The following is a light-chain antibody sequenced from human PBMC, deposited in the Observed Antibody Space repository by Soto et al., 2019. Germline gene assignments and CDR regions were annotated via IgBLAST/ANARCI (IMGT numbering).Light chain of an antibody. CDR1: SSDVGSYNL. V-gene: IGLV2-14*02. CDR3: SSYSISTAYL. CDR2: EGT. J-gene: IGLJ1*01. Sequence: QSALTQPASVSGSPGQSITISCTGTSSDVGSYNLVSWYQHHPGKAPKVMIYEGTKRPSGVSNRFSGSKSGNTASLTISGLQAEDEADYFCSSYSISTAYLFGTGTKVTVL.